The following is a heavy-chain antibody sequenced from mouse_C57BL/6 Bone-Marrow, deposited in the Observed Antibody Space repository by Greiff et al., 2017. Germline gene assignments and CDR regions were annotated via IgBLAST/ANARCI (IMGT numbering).Heavy chain of an antibody. CDR2: IYPGDGDT. CDR1: GYAFSSSW. D-gene: IGHD1-1*01. J-gene: IGHJ4*01. CDR3: ARGNGLLRTVFYAMDY. Sequence: QVQLKESGPELVKPGASVKISCKASGYAFSSSWMNWVKQRPGKGLEWIGRIYPGDGDTNYNGKFKGKATLTADKSSSTAYMQLSSLTSEDSAVYFCARGNGLLRTVFYAMDYWGQGTSVTVSS. V-gene: IGHV1-82*01.